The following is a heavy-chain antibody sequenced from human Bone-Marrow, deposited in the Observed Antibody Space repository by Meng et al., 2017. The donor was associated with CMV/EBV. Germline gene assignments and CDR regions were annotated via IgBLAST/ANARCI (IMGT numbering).Heavy chain of an antibody. CDR1: GFTFSRYW. Sequence: GESLKISCGASGFTFSRYWMTWVRQAPGERQEWVANIKQDGSETYYMDSVKGRFTISRDNAKNSLYLQMNSLRVEDTAVYYCARDLRKEYGMDVWGRGTTVTVS. V-gene: IGHV3-7*01. CDR3: ARDLRKEYGMDV. CDR2: IKQDGSET. J-gene: IGHJ6*02.